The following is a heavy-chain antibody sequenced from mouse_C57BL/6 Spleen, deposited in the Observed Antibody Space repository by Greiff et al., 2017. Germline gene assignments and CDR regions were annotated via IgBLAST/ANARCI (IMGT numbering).Heavy chain of an antibody. CDR2: IRNKANGYTT. V-gene: IGHV7-3*01. Sequence: EVHLVESGGGLVQPGGSLSLSCAASGFTFTDYYMSWVRQPPGKALGWLGFIRNKANGYTTEYSAFVKGRFTISRDKSQRLLYLQMNALGDEDGSTYYCARLYGNYGLYFGVWGTGTTVTVSS. D-gene: IGHD2-1*01. CDR3: ARLYGNYGLYFGV. CDR1: GFTFTDYY. J-gene: IGHJ1*03.